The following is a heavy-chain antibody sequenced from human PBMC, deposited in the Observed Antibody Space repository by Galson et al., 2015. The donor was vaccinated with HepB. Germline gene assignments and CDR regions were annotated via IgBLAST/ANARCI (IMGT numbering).Heavy chain of an antibody. V-gene: IGHV4-31*03. CDR2: IYYSGST. J-gene: IGHJ4*02. CDR1: GGSISSGGYY. Sequence: TLSLTCTVSGGSISSGGYYWSWIRQHPGKGLEWIGYIYYSGSTYYNPSLKSRVTISVDTSKNQFSLKLSSVTAADTAVYYCARVGARGGGDSKWGQGTLVTVSS. D-gene: IGHD2-21*02. CDR3: ARVGARGGGDSK.